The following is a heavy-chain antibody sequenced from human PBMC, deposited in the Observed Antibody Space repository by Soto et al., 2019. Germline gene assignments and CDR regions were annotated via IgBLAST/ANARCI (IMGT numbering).Heavy chain of an antibody. CDR2: IYPGDSDT. D-gene: IGHD2-2*01. CDR3: ARSKDIVVVPAAMDV. Sequence: EVQLVQSGAEVKKPGESLKISCKGSGFSFTSYWIGWVRQMPGKGLEWMGIIYPGDSDTRYSPSFQGQVTISADKSISTAYLQWSSLKASDTAMYYCARSKDIVVVPAAMDVWGQGTTVTVSS. CDR1: GFSFTSYW. V-gene: IGHV5-51*01. J-gene: IGHJ6*02.